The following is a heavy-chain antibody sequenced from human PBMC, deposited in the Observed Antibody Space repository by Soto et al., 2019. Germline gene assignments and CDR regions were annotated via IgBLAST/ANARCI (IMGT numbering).Heavy chain of an antibody. Sequence: QVQLVQSGAEVKKPGASVKVSCKASGYTFTSYDINWVRQATGQGLEWMGWMNPNSGNTGYAQKFQGRVTMTRRTSISTAYMELSSLRSEDTAVYYCARAIAAAGIVDFDYWGQGTLVTVSS. J-gene: IGHJ4*02. D-gene: IGHD6-13*01. CDR3: ARAIAAAGIVDFDY. V-gene: IGHV1-8*01. CDR1: GYTFTSYD. CDR2: MNPNSGNT.